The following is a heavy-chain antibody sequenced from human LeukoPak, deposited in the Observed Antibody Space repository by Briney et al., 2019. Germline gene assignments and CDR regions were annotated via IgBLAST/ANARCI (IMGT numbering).Heavy chain of an antibody. V-gene: IGHV3-21*01. CDR2: ISSRSSYI. D-gene: IGHD3-9*01. CDR1: GFTFSTYT. CDR3: AREVFYDILTGYPNGEAFDI. J-gene: IGHJ3*02. Sequence: GGSLRLSCAASGFTFSTYTMNWVRQAPGKGLEWVSSISSRSSYIYYADSVKGRFTISRDNAKNSLYLQMNSLRAEDTAVYYCAREVFYDILTGYPNGEAFDIWGQGTMVTVSS.